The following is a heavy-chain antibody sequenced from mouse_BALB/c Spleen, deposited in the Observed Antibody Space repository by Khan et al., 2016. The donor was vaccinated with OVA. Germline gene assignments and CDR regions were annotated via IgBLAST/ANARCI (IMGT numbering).Heavy chain of an antibody. CDR2: IWSGGST. V-gene: IGHV2-2*02. J-gene: IGHJ3*01. CDR1: GFSLTSYG. D-gene: IGHD2-4*01. CDR3: ARNYDYDEGLAY. Sequence: QVRLQQSGPGLVQPSQSLSITCTVSGFSLTSYGVHWVRQSPGKGLEWLGVIWSGGSTDYSAAFISRLSITKDNSTSQVFFKMNSLQANDTAIYYCARNYDYDEGLAYWGQGTLVTVSA.